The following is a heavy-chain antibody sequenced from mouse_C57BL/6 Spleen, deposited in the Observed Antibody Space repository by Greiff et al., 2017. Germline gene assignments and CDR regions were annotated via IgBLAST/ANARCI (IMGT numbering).Heavy chain of an antibody. D-gene: IGHD1-1*01. V-gene: IGHV1-82*01. J-gene: IGHJ2*01. CDR3: ASCMAYYGSSYYFDY. CDR1: GYAFSSSW. Sequence: QVQLQQSGPELVKPGASVKISCKASGYAFSSSWMNWVKQRPGKGLEWIGRIYPGDGDTNYNGKFKGKATLTADKSSSTAYMQLSSLTSEDSAVYFCASCMAYYGSSYYFDYWGQGTTLTVSS. CDR2: IYPGDGDT.